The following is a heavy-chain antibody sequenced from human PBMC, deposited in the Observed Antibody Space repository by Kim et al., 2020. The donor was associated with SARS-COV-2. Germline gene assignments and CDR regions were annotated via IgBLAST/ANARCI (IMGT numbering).Heavy chain of an antibody. CDR1: GFTFSSYA. V-gene: IGHV3-30*04. CDR2: IRCGGGST. J-gene: IGHJ6*02. Sequence: GGSLRLSCSASGFTFSSYAMHWVRQAPGKGLEWVSVIRCGGGSTYYADSVKGRFTISRDNSKNTLYLQMNSLRAEDTAVYYCAKAVKYYYDMDDWDHGTT. CDR3: AKAVKYYYDMDD.